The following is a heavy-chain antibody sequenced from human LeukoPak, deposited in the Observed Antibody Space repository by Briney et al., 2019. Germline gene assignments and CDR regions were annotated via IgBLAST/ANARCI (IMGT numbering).Heavy chain of an antibody. Sequence: GSLRLSCAASGFTFISYSMNWIRQPPGKGLEWIGEINHSGSTNYNPSLKSRVTMSVDTSKNQFSLKLSSVTAADTAVYYCARQEGGIVGPYWGQGTLVTVSS. D-gene: IGHD1-26*01. CDR1: GFTFISYS. V-gene: IGHV4-34*01. J-gene: IGHJ4*02. CDR2: INHSGST. CDR3: ARQEGGIVGPY.